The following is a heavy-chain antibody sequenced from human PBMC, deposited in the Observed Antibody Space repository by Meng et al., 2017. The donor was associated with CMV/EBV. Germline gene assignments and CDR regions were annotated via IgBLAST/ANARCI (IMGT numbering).Heavy chain of an antibody. V-gene: IGHV1-2*06. CDR2: INPNSAGT. D-gene: IGHD2-2*03. CDR3: TRSWIDSFTPDFDY. J-gene: IGHJ4*02. Sequence: QGEVVQSGSGGKKPGASVKVSCKASGYSFIGHYIHWVRQAPGQGLEWMGRINPNSAGTNYVEKFQGRVTMTRDTSNNIVYMELTRLTSDDTAVYYCTRSWIDSFTPDFDYWGQGTLVTVSS. CDR1: GYSFIGHY.